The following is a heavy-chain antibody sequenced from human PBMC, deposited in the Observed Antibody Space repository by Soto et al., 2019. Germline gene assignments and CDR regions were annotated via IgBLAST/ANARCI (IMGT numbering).Heavy chain of an antibody. J-gene: IGHJ4*02. CDR3: ARARAVVVPAAIVFDY. D-gene: IGHD2-2*01. CDR2: IYYSGST. V-gene: IGHV4-30-2*03. Sequence: SETLSLTCAVSGGSLSSGGYSWSWIRQPPGKGLEWIGYIYYSGSTYYNPSLKSRVTISVDTSKNQFSLKLSSVTAADTAVYYCARARAVVVPAAIVFDYWGQGTLVTVSS. CDR1: GGSLSSGGYS.